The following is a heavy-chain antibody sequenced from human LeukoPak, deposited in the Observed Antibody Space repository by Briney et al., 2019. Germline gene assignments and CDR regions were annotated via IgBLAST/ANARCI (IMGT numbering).Heavy chain of an antibody. CDR2: IVVGSGNT. CDR3: ARTATAGPFDY. Sequence: SVKVSCKASGFTFTSSAVQWVRQARGQRLEWIGWIVVGSGNTNYAQKFQERVTITRDMSTSTAYMELRSLRSDDTAVYYCARTATAGPFDYWGQGTLVTVSS. V-gene: IGHV1-58*01. CDR1: GFTFTSSA. J-gene: IGHJ4*02. D-gene: IGHD1-1*01.